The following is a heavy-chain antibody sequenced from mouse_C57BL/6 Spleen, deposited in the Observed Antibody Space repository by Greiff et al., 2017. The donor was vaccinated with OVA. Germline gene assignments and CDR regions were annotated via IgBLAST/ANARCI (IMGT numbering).Heavy chain of an antibody. Sequence: QVHVKQPGAELVKPGASVKLSCKASGYTFTSYWMHWVKPRPGRGLEWIGRIDPNSGGTKYNEKFKSKATLTVDKPSSTAYMQLSSLTSEDSAVYYCARSDGYYGYYAMDYWGQGTSVTVSS. V-gene: IGHV1-72*01. CDR1: GYTFTSYW. CDR3: ARSDGYYGYYAMDY. CDR2: IDPNSGGT. J-gene: IGHJ4*01. D-gene: IGHD2-3*01.